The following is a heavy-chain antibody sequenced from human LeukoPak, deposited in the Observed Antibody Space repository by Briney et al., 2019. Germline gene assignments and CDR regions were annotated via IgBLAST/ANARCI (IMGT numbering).Heavy chain of an antibody. CDR2: IWPGDSDS. V-gene: IGHV5-51*01. CDR3: ARQSGSYYRPFDY. CDR1: GYIFTSYW. D-gene: IGHD1-26*01. J-gene: IGHJ4*02. Sequence: GESLKISCKGSGYIFTSYWIGWVRQMPGKGLEWMGIIWPGDSDSKYSPSFQGQVTISADKSSSTAYLQWSSLKASDTAMYYCARQSGSYYRPFDYWGQGTLVIVSS.